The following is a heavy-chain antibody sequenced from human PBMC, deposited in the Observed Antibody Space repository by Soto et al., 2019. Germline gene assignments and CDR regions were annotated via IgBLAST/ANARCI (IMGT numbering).Heavy chain of an antibody. V-gene: IGHV1-69*04. J-gene: IGHJ4*02. CDR2: IIPILGIA. CDR3: ARDEDYSNYSFDY. D-gene: IGHD4-4*01. Sequence: VASVKVSCKASGGTFSRYTISWVRQAPGQGLEWMGRIIPILGIANYAQKFQGRVTITADKSTSTAYMELSSLRSEDTAVYYCARDEDYSNYSFDYWGQGTLVTVSS. CDR1: GGTFSRYT.